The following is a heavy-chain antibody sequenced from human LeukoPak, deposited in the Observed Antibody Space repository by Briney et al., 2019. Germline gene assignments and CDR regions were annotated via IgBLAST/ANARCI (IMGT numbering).Heavy chain of an antibody. D-gene: IGHD3-9*01. CDR1: GFTFSSYA. Sequence: GGSLRLSCAASGFTFSSYAMSWARQAPGKGLEWVSAISGSGGSTYYADSVKGRFTISRDNSKNTLYLQMNSLRAEDTAVYYCAKLRGNDILTGADYWGQGTLVTVSS. CDR2: ISGSGGST. J-gene: IGHJ4*02. CDR3: AKLRGNDILTGADY. V-gene: IGHV3-23*01.